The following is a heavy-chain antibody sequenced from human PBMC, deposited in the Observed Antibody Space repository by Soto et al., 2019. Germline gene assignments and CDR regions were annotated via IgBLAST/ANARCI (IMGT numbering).Heavy chain of an antibody. D-gene: IGHD4-17*01. J-gene: IGHJ4*02. Sequence: SETLSLTCTVSGGSITTYQWSWIRQPPGKGLEWIGGYSGFTDYNPSLESRATISVDHSKNQFSLTLRSVTAPDTAVYYCARDYGDYSFFDSWGQGALVTVSS. CDR2: YSGFT. CDR1: GGSITTYQ. V-gene: IGHV4-59*01. CDR3: ARDYGDYSFFDS.